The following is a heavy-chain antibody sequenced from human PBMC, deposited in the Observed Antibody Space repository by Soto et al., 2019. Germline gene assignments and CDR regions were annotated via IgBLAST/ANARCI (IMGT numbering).Heavy chain of an antibody. CDR3: ATAPGPY. V-gene: IGHV4-30-2*01. Sequence: PSETPSLTCAVSGGSNRLGGYSWCWFREPPGKGLEWIGYIYHSVSTYYNPSLKSRVTRSVDRSKNQFSLKLTSVTAADTAVYYCATAPGPYWGQGTLVTVSS. J-gene: IGHJ4*02. CDR1: GGSNRLGGYS. CDR2: IYHSVST.